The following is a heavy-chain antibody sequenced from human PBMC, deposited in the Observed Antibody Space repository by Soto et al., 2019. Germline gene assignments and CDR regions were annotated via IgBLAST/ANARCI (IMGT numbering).Heavy chain of an antibody. CDR1: GYSFTSYW. CDR2: IDPSYSYT. J-gene: IGHJ5*02. Sequence: GASLKISCKGSGYSFTSYWISWVRQMPGKGLEWMGGIDPSYSYTNYSPSFQGHVTISADKSTSTAYLQWSSLKASDTAMYYCARETRGYSGYTNWFDPWGQGTLVTVSS. D-gene: IGHD5-12*01. V-gene: IGHV5-10-1*01. CDR3: ARETRGYSGYTNWFDP.